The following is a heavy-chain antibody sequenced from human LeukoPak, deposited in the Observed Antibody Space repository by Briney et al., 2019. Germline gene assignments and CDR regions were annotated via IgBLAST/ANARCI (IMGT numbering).Heavy chain of an antibody. D-gene: IGHD3-9*01. Sequence: ASVKVSCKAFGGTFSSYAISWVRQAPGQGLEWMGGIFPILGIANYEQKFQGRVTITADKSTSTAYMELSSLRSEDTAVYYCARDLIPDILTGREYGMDVWGQGTTVTVSS. CDR1: GGTFSSYA. CDR2: IFPILGIA. CDR3: ARDLIPDILTGREYGMDV. J-gene: IGHJ6*02. V-gene: IGHV1-69*10.